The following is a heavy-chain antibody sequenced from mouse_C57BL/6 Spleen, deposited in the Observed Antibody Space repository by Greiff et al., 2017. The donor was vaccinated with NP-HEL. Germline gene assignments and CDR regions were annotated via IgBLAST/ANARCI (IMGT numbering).Heavy chain of an antibody. CDR2: IDPSDSET. J-gene: IGHJ2*01. D-gene: IGHD2-3*01. CDR3: ARGGGIYDGDQGVYFDY. CDR1: GYTFTSYW. V-gene: IGHV1-52*01. Sequence: QVQLQQPGAELVRPGSSVKLSCKASGYTFTSYWMHWVKQRPIQGLEWIGNIDPSDSETHYNQKFKDKATLTVDKSSSTAYMQLSSLTSEDSAVYYCARGGGIYDGDQGVYFDYWGEGTTLTVSS.